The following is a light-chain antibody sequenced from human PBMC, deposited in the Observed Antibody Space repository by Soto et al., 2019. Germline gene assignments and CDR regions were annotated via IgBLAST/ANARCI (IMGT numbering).Light chain of an antibody. CDR1: SSNVGGYIY. J-gene: IGLJ2*01. CDR3: CSYAGSYADVI. V-gene: IGLV2-11*01. CDR2: DVN. Sequence: QSALTQPRSVSGSPGQSVTISCTGSSSNVGGYIYVSWYQQHPGKAPKLMIYDVNKRTSGVPDRFSGSKSGNTASLTISGLLAEDEADYYCCSYAGSYADVIFGGGTKLTVL.